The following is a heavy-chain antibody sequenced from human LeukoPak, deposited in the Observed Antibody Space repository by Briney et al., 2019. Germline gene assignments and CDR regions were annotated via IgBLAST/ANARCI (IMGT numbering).Heavy chain of an antibody. Sequence: PSETLSLTCTVSGGSISSSSYYWGWIRQPPGKGLEWIGSIYHSGSTYYNPSLKSRVTISIDTSKNQFSLKLTSVTAADTAVYYCARVAQVGVYWGGHFDYWGQGTLVTVSS. J-gene: IGHJ4*02. CDR1: GGSISSSSYY. D-gene: IGHD1-26*01. V-gene: IGHV4-39*07. CDR3: ARVAQVGVYWGGHFDY. CDR2: IYHSGST.